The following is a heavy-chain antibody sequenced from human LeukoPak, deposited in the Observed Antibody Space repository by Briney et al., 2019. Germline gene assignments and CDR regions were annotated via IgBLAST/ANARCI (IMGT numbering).Heavy chain of an antibody. J-gene: IGHJ4*02. CDR2: INPNSGGT. Sequence: ASVKVSCKASGYTFTDYYVHWERQAPGQGLEWMGWINPNSGGTNYARKFQGRVTMTRDTSISTAYMELSRLRSDDTAVYYCAREGPIVGATHLVDYWGQGTLVTVSS. CDR1: GYTFTDYY. V-gene: IGHV1-2*02. D-gene: IGHD1-26*01. CDR3: AREGPIVGATHLVDY.